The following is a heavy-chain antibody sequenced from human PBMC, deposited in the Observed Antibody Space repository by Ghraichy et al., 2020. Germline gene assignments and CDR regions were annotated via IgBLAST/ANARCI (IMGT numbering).Heavy chain of an antibody. CDR1: GFTFSSYG. J-gene: IGHJ5*02. V-gene: IGHV3-33*01. Sequence: GGSLRLSCAASGFTFSSYGMHWVRQAPGKGLEWVAVIWYDGSNKYYADSVKGRFTISRDNSKNTLYLQMNSLRAEDTAVYYCASDRGCSSTSCYYGSFVSRSWFDPWGQGTLVTVSS. D-gene: IGHD2-2*01. CDR2: IWYDGSNK. CDR3: ASDRGCSSTSCYYGSFVSRSWFDP.